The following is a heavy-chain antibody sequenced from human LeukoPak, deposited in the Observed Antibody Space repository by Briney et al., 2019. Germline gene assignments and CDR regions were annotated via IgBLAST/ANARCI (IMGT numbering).Heavy chain of an antibody. J-gene: IGHJ4*02. V-gene: IGHV3-48*03. CDR3: ARDDGSYYEVPFDY. Sequence: GGSLRLSCAASGFTFSSYEMNWVRQAPGKGLEWVSYISSSGSIIYYADSVKGRFTISRDNAKNSLYLQMNSLRAEDTAVYYCARDDGSYYEVPFDYWGQGTLVTVSS. CDR2: ISSSGSII. CDR1: GFTFSSYE. D-gene: IGHD1-26*01.